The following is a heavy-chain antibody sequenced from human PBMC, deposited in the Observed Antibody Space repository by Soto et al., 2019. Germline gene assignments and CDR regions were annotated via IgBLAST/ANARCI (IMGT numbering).Heavy chain of an antibody. J-gene: IGHJ4*02. V-gene: IGHV1-3*01. CDR2: INAGTGYK. CDR1: GYTFTTYT. CDR3: ARDEPEDHDPLDS. Sequence: QVQLVQSGAEVNKPGASVKVSCKASGYTFTTYTIHWVRQAPGQRLEWVGCINAGTGYKRYSQKFQGRVSITRDTSASTGFMVLSSRRSEDAAVYYCARDEPEDHDPLDSWGQGTLVTVSS. D-gene: IGHD2-2*01.